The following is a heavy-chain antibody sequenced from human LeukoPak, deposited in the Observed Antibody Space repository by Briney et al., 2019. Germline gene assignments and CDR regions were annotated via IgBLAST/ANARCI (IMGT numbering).Heavy chain of an antibody. CDR2: ISGNGGST. D-gene: IGHD4-17*01. CDR1: GFTFSDYV. CDR3: AREDYGDDYFYYGMDV. V-gene: IGHV3-64*01. J-gene: IGHJ6*02. Sequence: GGSPRLSCEASGFTFSDYVMHWVRQAPGKGLEYVSAISGNGGSTYYANSVKGRFTISRDNSKYTLYLQMGSLRGEDMAVYYCAREDYGDDYFYYGMDVWGQGTTVTVSS.